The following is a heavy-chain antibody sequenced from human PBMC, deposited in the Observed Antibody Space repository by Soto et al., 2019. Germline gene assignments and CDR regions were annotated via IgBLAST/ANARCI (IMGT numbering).Heavy chain of an antibody. V-gene: IGHV4-30-4*01. J-gene: IGHJ4*02. D-gene: IGHD3-22*01. CDR1: GGSLSSGGFY. Sequence: SSGTLSLTCTVSGGSLSSGGFYWGWVRQPPGEGLEWIGYIYYSGSTYYNPSLKSRVTISVDTSKNQFSLKLSSVTAADTAVYYCARAGDYYDSSGYSTYFDYWGQGTLVTVSS. CDR2: IYYSGST. CDR3: ARAGDYYDSSGYSTYFDY.